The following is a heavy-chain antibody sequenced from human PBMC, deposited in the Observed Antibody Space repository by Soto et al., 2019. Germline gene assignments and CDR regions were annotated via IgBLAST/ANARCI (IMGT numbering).Heavy chain of an antibody. V-gene: IGHV3-30*18. D-gene: IGHD3-16*01. J-gene: IGHJ4*02. Sequence: QVQLVESGGGVVQPGRSLSLSCAASGFTFSSYGMHWVRQAPGKGLEWVAGMSYDGSNKYYADSVKGRFTISRDNSKNTLYLQMNIRRSDGTAVYYCAKGQGEMDTVDFECWGQGTMVTVS. CDR3: AKGQGEMDTVDFEC. CDR2: MSYDGSNK. CDR1: GFTFSSYG.